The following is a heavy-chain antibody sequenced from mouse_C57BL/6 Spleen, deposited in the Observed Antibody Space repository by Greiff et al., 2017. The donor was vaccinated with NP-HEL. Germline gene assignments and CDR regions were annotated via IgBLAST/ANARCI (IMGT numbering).Heavy chain of an antibody. CDR1: GFSLTSYG. CDR2: IWSDGST. CDR3: ARHEEDSSGSWFAY. J-gene: IGHJ3*01. V-gene: IGHV2-6-1*01. Sequence: QVQLKESGPGLVAPSQSLSITCTVSGFSLTSYGVHWVRQPPGKGLEWLVVIWSDGSTTYNSALKSRLSISKDNSKSQVFLKMNSLQTDDTAMYYCARHEEDSSGSWFAYWGQGTLVTVSA. D-gene: IGHD3-2*02.